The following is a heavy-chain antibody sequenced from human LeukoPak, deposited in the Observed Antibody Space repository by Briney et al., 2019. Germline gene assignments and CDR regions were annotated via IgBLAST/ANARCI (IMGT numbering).Heavy chain of an antibody. CDR1: GGSFSGYY. CDR3: ARLTWFGELTDY. J-gene: IGHJ4*02. V-gene: IGHV4-34*01. D-gene: IGHD3-10*01. Sequence: SETLSLTCAVYGGSFSGYYWSWIRQPPGKGLEWIGSIYYSGSTYYNPSLKSRVTISVDTSKNQFSLKLSSVTAADTAVYYCARLTWFGELTDYWGQGTLVTVSS. CDR2: IYYSGST.